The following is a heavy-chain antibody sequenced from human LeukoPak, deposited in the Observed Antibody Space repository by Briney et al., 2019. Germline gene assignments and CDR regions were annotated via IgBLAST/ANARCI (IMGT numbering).Heavy chain of an antibody. CDR3: TRPYGDIDY. J-gene: IGHJ4*02. CDR1: GFTFSGSA. Sequence: PGGSLRLSCAASGFTFSGSAMHWVRQASGRGLEWVGRIRSKANSYATAYAASVKGRFTISRDDSKNTAYLQMNSLKTEDTAVYYCTRPYGDIDYWGQGTLVTVSS. D-gene: IGHD4-17*01. CDR2: IRSKANSYAT. V-gene: IGHV3-73*01.